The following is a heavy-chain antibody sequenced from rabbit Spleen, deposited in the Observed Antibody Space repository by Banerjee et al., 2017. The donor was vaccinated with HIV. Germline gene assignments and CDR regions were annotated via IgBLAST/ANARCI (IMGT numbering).Heavy chain of an antibody. CDR2: IYAGSSGFVGAT. CDR1: GFSFSSSYY. V-gene: IGHV1S45*01. D-gene: IGHD1-1*01. Sequence: QQQLEESGGGLVKPEGSLTLTCTASGFSFSSSYYICWVRQAPGKGLEWIACIYAGSSGFVGATYYATWAIGRFTISKTSSTAVALQMTSLTAADTATYFCARDSVGGNGFDFGLWGQGTLVTVS. J-gene: IGHJ4*01. CDR3: ARDSVGGNGFDFGL.